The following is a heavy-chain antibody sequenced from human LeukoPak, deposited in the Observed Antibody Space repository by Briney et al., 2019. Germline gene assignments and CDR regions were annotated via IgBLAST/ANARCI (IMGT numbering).Heavy chain of an antibody. CDR2: ISGSSSNA. D-gene: IGHD6-13*01. CDR1: GFTFSGYS. V-gene: IGHV3-21*06. J-gene: IGHJ6*02. Sequence: PGGSLRLSCAASGFTFSGYSMNWVRQAPGKGLEWVSYISGSSSNAYDADSVKGRFTISRDNAKNSLYLQMNNLRAEDTGFYYCARGPAEKARVGGMDVWGQGTTVIVSS. CDR3: ARGPAEKARVGGMDV.